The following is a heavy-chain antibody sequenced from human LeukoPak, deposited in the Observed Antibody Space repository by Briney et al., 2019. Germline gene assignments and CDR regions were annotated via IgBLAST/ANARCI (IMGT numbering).Heavy chain of an antibody. CDR1: GGSISSSSYY. J-gene: IGHJ4*02. Sequence: SETLSLTCTVSGGSISSSSYYWGWIRRPPGKGLEWLGSISYSGSTHYSPSLNSRVTISVDTSKNQFSLKLSSVTAADTAIYSCARLDTTMVTRRPTSFDYWGQGTLVTVSS. CDR3: ARLDTTMVTRRPTSFDY. V-gene: IGHV4-39*01. D-gene: IGHD5-18*01. CDR2: ISYSGST.